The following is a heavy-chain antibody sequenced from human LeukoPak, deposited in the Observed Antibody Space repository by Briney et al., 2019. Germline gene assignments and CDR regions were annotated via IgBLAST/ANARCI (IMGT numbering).Heavy chain of an antibody. J-gene: IGHJ6*02. D-gene: IGHD1-7*01. Sequence: GASVNVSCKASGYTFTGYYMHWVRQAPGQGLEWMGRINPNSGGTNYAQKFQGRVTMTRDTSISTAYMELSRLRSDDTAVYYCAREQGNRITGTTGSDMDFGGQGTTVTVSS. CDR1: GYTFTGYY. CDR2: INPNSGGT. CDR3: AREQGNRITGTTGSDMDF. V-gene: IGHV1-2*06.